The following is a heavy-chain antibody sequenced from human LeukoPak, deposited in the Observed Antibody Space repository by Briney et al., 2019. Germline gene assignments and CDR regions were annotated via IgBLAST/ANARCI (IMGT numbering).Heavy chain of an antibody. Sequence: SETLSLTCTVSGGSISSSSYYWGWIRQPPGKGLEWIGSIYYSGSTYYNPSLKSRVTISVDTSKDQFSLKLSSVTAADTAVYYCARKLGEVGATPFDYWGQGTLVTVSS. CDR3: ARKLGEVGATPFDY. J-gene: IGHJ4*02. CDR2: IYYSGST. V-gene: IGHV4-39*07. D-gene: IGHD1-26*01. CDR1: GGSISSSSYY.